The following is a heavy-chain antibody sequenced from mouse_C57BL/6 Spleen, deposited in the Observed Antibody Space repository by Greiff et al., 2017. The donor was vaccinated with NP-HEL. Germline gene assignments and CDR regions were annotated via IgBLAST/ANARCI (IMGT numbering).Heavy chain of an antibody. CDR3: TRDRNYGSRGYFDD. CDR1: GFTFSSYA. V-gene: IGHV5-9-1*02. CDR2: ISSGGDYI. J-gene: IGHJ2*01. Sequence: EVKLMESGEGLVKPGGSLKLSCAASGFTFSSYAMSWVRQTPEKRLEWVAYISSGGDYIYYADTVKGRFTISRDNARNTLYLQMSSLKSEDTAMYYCTRDRNYGSRGYFDDWGQGTTLTVSS. D-gene: IGHD1-1*01.